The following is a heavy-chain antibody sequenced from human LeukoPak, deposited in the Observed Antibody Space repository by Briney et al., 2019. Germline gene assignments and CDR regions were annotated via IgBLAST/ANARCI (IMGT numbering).Heavy chain of an antibody. Sequence: SETLSLTCTVSGGSISTYYWSWIRQPPGKRLEWIGYFDHSGNTNYNPSLKSRVTISEDTSKNEFSLKLSSVTASDTAVYYCARHGSSASSGWYRLDYWGQGTLVTVSS. CDR2: FDHSGNT. CDR3: ARHGSSASSGWYRLDY. D-gene: IGHD6-19*01. V-gene: IGHV4-59*08. CDR1: GGSISTYY. J-gene: IGHJ4*02.